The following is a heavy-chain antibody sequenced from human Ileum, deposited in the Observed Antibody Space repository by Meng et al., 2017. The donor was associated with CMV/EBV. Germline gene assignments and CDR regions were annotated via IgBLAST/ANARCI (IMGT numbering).Heavy chain of an antibody. CDR3: ATFTAYWGS. CDR2: IYPSDFDT. V-gene: IGHV5-51*01. J-gene: IGHJ5*02. Sequence: LGISCKGSAYRFTNDWIGWVRQMPGNGLEWMGMIYPSDFDTRYSPSFQGHVTISADRSINTAYLQWSSLKASDTAMYYCATFTAYWGSWGQGTLVTVSS. D-gene: IGHD7-27*01. CDR1: AYRFTNDW.